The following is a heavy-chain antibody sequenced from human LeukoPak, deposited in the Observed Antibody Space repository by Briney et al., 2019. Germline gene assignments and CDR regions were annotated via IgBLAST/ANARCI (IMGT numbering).Heavy chain of an antibody. D-gene: IGHD3-10*01. CDR3: ARESPGKVRGVITS. CDR2: IYYSGST. CDR1: GGSISSSSYY. Sequence: PSETLSLTCTVSGGSISSSSYYWGWMRQPPGKGLERIGSIYYSGSTYYNPSLKSRVTISVDTSKNQFSLKLSSVTAADTAVYYCARESPGKVRGVITSWGQGTLVTVSS. J-gene: IGHJ5*02. V-gene: IGHV4-39*07.